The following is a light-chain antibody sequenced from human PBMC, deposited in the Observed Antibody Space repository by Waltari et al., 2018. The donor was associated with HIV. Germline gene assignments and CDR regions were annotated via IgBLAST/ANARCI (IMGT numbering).Light chain of an antibody. V-gene: IGKV1-5*03. CDR3: QQYYSYST. CDR2: KAS. Sequence: IPLTQSPSTVSASVGDRISITCRASQTGYNWLAWYQQRPGKDPKLLIYKASTLESGFPPRFSGSGSGTEFTLTINGLQSDDFATYYCQQYYSYSTFGPGTKVDIK. CDR1: QTGYNW. J-gene: IGKJ3*01.